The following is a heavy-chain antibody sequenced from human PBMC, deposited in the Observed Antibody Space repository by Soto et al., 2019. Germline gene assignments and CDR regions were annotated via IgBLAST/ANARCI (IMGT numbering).Heavy chain of an antibody. J-gene: IGHJ5*02. V-gene: IGHV4-34*01. Sequence: PSETLSLTCAVYGGSFSGYCWTWIRQHPVKGLEWMGHIYYSGSTSYNPSLKSRVTISIDTSKNQFSLKLSSLRSEDTAVYYCARSTGSYYVWFDPWGQGTLVTVSS. CDR1: GGSFSGYC. D-gene: IGHD1-26*01. CDR2: IYYSGST. CDR3: ARSTGSYYVWFDP.